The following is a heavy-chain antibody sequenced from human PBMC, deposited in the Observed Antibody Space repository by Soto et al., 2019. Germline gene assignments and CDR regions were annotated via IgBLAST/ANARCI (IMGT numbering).Heavy chain of an antibody. Sequence: QVQLVQSGAEVKKPGASVTVSCTTSGYTFSSFHMHWVRQAPGQGLAWMGGIDPTRGNTVHAEKFQSRITKTRDTPTSTFYLEQSSLTSEDTAVYYRARLAKGTPPYYYDYWGQGTLATVSS. J-gene: IGHJ4*02. V-gene: IGHV1-46*01. CDR1: GYTFSSFH. CDR3: ARLAKGTPPYYYDY. CDR2: IDPTRGNT.